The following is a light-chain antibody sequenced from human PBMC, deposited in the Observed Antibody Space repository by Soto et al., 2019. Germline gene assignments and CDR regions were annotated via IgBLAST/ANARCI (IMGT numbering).Light chain of an antibody. CDR1: SSDVGGYNY. CDR2: DAS. Sequence: QSALTQPASVSGSPGQSITISCTGTSSDVGGYNYVSWYQQHPGKAPKLRIYDASNRPSGVSNRFSDSKSGNTASLTISGLQAEDEADYYCSSYTSSSTVVFGGGTKLTVL. J-gene: IGLJ2*01. V-gene: IGLV2-14*01. CDR3: SSYTSSSTVV.